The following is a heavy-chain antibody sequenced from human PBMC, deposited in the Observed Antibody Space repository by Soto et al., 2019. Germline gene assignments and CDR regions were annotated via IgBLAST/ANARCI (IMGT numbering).Heavy chain of an antibody. CDR2: ISYDGSNK. CDR1: GFTFSSYG. V-gene: IGHV3-30*03. Sequence: GGSLRLSCAASGFTFSSYGMHWVRQAPGKGLEWVAVISYDGSNKYYADSVKGRFTISRDNSKNTLYLQMNSLRAEDTAVYYCARDSLLWFGELSPALDYWGQGTLVTVSS. CDR3: ARDSLLWFGELSPALDY. J-gene: IGHJ4*02. D-gene: IGHD3-10*01.